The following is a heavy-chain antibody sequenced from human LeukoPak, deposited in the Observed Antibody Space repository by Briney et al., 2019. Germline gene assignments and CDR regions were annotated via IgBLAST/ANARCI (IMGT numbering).Heavy chain of an antibody. J-gene: IGHJ6*03. CDR3: ARDRLLEDRHYYSYYYMDV. Sequence: GGSLRLSCAASGFTFSSYAMSWVRQAPGKGLEWVSGITGRGESTYYADSVKGRFTISRDNSKNTLYLQMNSLRAEDTAVYYCARDRLLEDRHYYSYYYMDVWGKGTTVTVSS. D-gene: IGHD1-1*01. CDR1: GFTFSSYA. V-gene: IGHV3-23*01. CDR2: ITGRGEST.